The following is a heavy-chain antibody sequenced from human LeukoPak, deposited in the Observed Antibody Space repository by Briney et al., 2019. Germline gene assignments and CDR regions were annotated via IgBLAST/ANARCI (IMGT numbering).Heavy chain of an antibody. V-gene: IGHV4-4*02. D-gene: IGHD4-23*01. J-gene: IGHJ4*02. CDR2: IYHSGAT. CDR1: GGSISSSSTNR. CDR3: ARNGGNSDYDY. Sequence: KPSETLSLTCAVSGGSISSSSTNRWTWVRQPPGKGLEWIGEIYHSGATNYNPSLKSRVTMLLDKSKNQFSPKLNSVTAADTAVYYCARNGGNSDYDYWGQGTLVTVSA.